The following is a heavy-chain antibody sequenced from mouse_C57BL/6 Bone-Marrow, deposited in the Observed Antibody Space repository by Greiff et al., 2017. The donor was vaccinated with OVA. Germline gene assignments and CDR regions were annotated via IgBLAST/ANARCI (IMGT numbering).Heavy chain of an antibody. CDR1: GFNIKDDY. J-gene: IGHJ3*01. CDR3: TTGGYDRLAY. Sequence: EVQLQQSGAELVRPGASVKLSCTASGFNIKDDYMHWVKQRPEQGLEWIGWIDPENGDTEYASKFQGKATITADTSSNTAYLQLSSLTSEDTAVYYCTTGGYDRLAYWGQGTLVTVSA. V-gene: IGHV14-4*01. D-gene: IGHD2-2*01. CDR2: IDPENGDT.